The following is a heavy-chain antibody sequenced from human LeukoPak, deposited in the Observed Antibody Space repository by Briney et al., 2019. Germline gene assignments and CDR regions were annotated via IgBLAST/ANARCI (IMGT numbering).Heavy chain of an antibody. J-gene: IGHJ5*02. V-gene: IGHV1-2*02. CDR2: INPNSGGT. CDR1: GYTFTGYY. CDR3: ARESLRFDP. Sequence: ASVKVSCKASGYTFTGYYMHWVRQAPGQGLERMGWINPNSGGTNYAQKFQGRVTMNRDTSISTAYMELSRLGSDDTAVYYCARESLRFDPWGQGTLVTVSS.